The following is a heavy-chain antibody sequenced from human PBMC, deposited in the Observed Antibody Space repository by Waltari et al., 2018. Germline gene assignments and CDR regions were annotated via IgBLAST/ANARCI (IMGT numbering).Heavy chain of an antibody. CDR2: IIPIFGPA. CDR3: AGGDYSGTYYSYYYYMDV. J-gene: IGHJ6*03. D-gene: IGHD1-26*01. CDR1: GGTFSSSA. V-gene: IGHV1-69*12. Sequence: QVQLVQSGAEVKKPGSSVKVSCKASGGTFSSSAISRVRQSPGHRLEWMGGIIPIFGPANYAQKFQGRVTITADESTSTAYMELSSLRSEDTAVYYCAGGDYSGTYYSYYYYMDVWGKGTTVTISS.